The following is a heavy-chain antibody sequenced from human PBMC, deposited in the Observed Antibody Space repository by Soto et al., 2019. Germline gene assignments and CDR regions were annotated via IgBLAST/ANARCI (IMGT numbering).Heavy chain of an antibody. V-gene: IGHV4-4*07. CDR1: GGSISSYY. J-gene: IGHJ4*02. D-gene: IGHD3-10*01. CDR3: ARDSYYYGSGSYYLYFDY. CDR2: IYTSGST. Sequence: SETLSLTCTVSGGSISSYYWSWIRQPAGKGLEWIGRIYTSGSTNYNPSLKGRVTMSVDTSKNQFSLKLSSVTAADTAVYYCARDSYYYGSGSYYLYFDYWGQGTLVTVSS.